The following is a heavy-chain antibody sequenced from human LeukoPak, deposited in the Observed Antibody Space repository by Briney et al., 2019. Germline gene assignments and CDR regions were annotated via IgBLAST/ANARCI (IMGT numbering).Heavy chain of an antibody. CDR3: ARDRGGYSSSFFFDH. CDR1: GGSISTYY. CDR2: IYYSGST. Sequence: SETLSLTCTVSGGSISTYYWSWIRQPPGKGLEWIGYIYYSGSTNYNPSLKSRVTISVDTSKNQFSLKLSSVTAADTAFYYCARDRGGYSSSFFFDHWGQGTLVTVSS. D-gene: IGHD6-6*01. V-gene: IGHV4-59*01. J-gene: IGHJ4*02.